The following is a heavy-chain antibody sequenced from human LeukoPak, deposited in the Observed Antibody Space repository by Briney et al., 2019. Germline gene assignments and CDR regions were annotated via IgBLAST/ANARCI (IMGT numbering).Heavy chain of an antibody. Sequence: GESLKISCKGSGYSFTSYWIGWVRQMPGKGLEWMGIIYPGDSDTRYSPSFQGQVTISADKSISTAFLQWSSLRASDTAMYYSAKHSGGREAIDYWGQETLLTVPS. CDR2: IYPGDSDT. D-gene: IGHD6-25*01. CDR1: GYSFTSYW. V-gene: IGHV5-51*01. J-gene: IGHJ4*02. CDR3: AKHSGGREAIDY.